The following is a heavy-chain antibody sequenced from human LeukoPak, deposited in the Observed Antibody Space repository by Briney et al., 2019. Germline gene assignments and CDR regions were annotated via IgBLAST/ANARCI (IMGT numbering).Heavy chain of an antibody. CDR3: ARAGLADYYYMDV. D-gene: IGHD3/OR15-3a*01. V-gene: IGHV3-21*01. CDR2: IRSSSSYI. Sequence: GGSLRLSCAASGFTFSSYSMNWVRQAPGKGLEWVSSIRSSSSYIYYADSVKGRFTISRDNAKNSLFLQMNSLRAEDTAVYYCARAGLADYYYMDVWGKGTTVTVSS. CDR1: GFTFSSYS. J-gene: IGHJ6*03.